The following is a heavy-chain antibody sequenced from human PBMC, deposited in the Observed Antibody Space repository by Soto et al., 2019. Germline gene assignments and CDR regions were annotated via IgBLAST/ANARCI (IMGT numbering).Heavy chain of an antibody. V-gene: IGHV4-4*02. Sequence: SETLSLTCAVSGDSISSTNWWSRVRQPPGKGLDWIGEIYHSGSTNYNPSLKSRVTISVDKSKNQLSLKLSSVTAADTAVYYCARGGTGSIDYWGQGTLVTVSS. CDR2: IYHSGST. D-gene: IGHD1-26*01. CDR3: ARGGTGSIDY. J-gene: IGHJ4*02. CDR1: GDSISSTNW.